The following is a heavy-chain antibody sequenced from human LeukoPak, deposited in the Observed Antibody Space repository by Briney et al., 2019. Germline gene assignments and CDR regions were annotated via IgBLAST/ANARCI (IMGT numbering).Heavy chain of an antibody. D-gene: IGHD4-11*01. CDR1: GFTFSKYW. J-gene: IGHJ3*02. Sequence: GGSLRLSCAASGFTFSKYWMHWVRQEPGKGLAWVARTNNDGSSTSYADSVKGRFSISRDNAKNTLSLQMNSLRAEDTAVYYCARGYSNYGYVFDIWGQGTMVTVSS. CDR2: TNNDGSST. CDR3: ARGYSNYGYVFDI. V-gene: IGHV3-74*01.